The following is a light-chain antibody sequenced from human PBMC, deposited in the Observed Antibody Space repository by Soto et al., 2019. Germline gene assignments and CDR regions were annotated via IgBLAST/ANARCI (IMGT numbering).Light chain of an antibody. Sequence: ELVLIQSPATLSLSPGARSTLSCRASQTVSSYLLWYQQKRGQAHRLLIYDASNRATGIPARFSGSGSGTDFTLTISSLEPEDFAVYYCKKRMNWPLTFGNGKRLVI. CDR1: QTVSSY. J-gene: IGKJ5*01. V-gene: IGKV3-11*01. CDR3: KKRMNWPLT. CDR2: DAS.